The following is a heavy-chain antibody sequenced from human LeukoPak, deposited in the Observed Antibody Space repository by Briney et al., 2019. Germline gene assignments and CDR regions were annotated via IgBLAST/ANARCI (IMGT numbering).Heavy chain of an antibody. CDR2: XSGSGXXT. CDR1: GFXFSXXX. J-gene: IGHJ4*02. CDR3: AKDLPDYYYDSSAYYYSPFDY. Sequence: GGSLRLSCVASGFXFSXXXXXWVXXAPXKXXEXVSXXSGSGXXTYYADSVKGRFTISRDNSKNTLYLQMKSLRAEDTAVYYCAKDLPDYYYDSSAYYYSPFDYWGQGTLVTVSS. D-gene: IGHD3-22*01. V-gene: IGHV3-23*01.